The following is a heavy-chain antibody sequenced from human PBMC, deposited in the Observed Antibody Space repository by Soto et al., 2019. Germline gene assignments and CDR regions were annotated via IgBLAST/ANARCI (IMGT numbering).Heavy chain of an antibody. D-gene: IGHD6-6*01. J-gene: IGHJ3*02. CDR2: IIPILGIA. CDR1: GGTFSSYT. V-gene: IGHV1-69*02. Sequence: ASVKVSCKASGGTFSSYTISWVRQAPGQGLEWMGRIIPILGIANYAQKFQGRVTITADKSTSTAYMELSSLRSEDTAVYYCASKVELRLAARANRDAFDIWGQGTMVTVSS. CDR3: ASKVELRLAARANRDAFDI.